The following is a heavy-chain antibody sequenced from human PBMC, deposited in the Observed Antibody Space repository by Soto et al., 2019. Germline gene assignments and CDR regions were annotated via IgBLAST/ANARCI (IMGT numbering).Heavy chain of an antibody. CDR2: ITGSGGAT. Sequence: GGSLRLSCAASGLVFSALAMSWVRQSPGKGLEWVSSITGSGGATYYADSVKGRFTISRDNSKNTLYMQMYGLRAEDTAVYYCAKDRYSSGLFFDYWGQGSLVTVSS. CDR1: GLVFSALA. J-gene: IGHJ4*02. V-gene: IGHV3-23*01. D-gene: IGHD6-19*01. CDR3: AKDRYSSGLFFDY.